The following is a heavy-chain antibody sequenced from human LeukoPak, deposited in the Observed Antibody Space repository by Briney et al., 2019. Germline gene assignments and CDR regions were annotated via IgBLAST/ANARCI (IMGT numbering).Heavy chain of an antibody. CDR2: IYYSGST. V-gene: IGHV4-59*08. D-gene: IGHD2-21*02. CDR1: GDSISDYY. CDR3: ARRRKVPAPRAGDAFDI. J-gene: IGHJ3*02. Sequence: SETLSLTCSVSGDSISDYYWNWIRQPPGKGLEWIGYIYYSGSTNYSPSLKSRVTISADTSKNQFSLKLSSVTAADTAIYYCARRRKVPAPRAGDAFDIWGQGTMVTVSS.